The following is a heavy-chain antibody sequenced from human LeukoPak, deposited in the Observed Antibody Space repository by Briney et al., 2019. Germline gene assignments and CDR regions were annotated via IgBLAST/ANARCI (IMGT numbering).Heavy chain of an antibody. V-gene: IGHV1-46*01. D-gene: IGHD6-13*01. CDR3: ARDPLKVAATGLDY. CDR2: FIPSGGST. CDR1: GYTFTSYY. J-gene: IGHJ4*02. Sequence: ASVKVSCKASGYTFTSYYIHWVPQAPGQGLEWMGIFIPSGGSTSYAQKFQGRVTMTKDTSTSTVYMELSSLRSEDTAVYYCARDPLKVAATGLDYWGQGTLVTVSS.